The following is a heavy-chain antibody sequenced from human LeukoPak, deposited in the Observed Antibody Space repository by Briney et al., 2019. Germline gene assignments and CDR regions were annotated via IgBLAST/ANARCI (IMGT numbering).Heavy chain of an antibody. D-gene: IGHD3-10*01. Sequence: PGGSLRLSCAASGFTFSSYGMHWVRQAPGKGLEWVAFIWYDGSNKYYADSVKGRFTISRDNSKNTLYLQMNSLRAEDTAVYYCTKGHGGSGSPYYWGQGALVTVSS. CDR3: TKGHGGSGSPYY. CDR1: GFTFSSYG. V-gene: IGHV3-30*02. J-gene: IGHJ4*02. CDR2: IWYDGSNK.